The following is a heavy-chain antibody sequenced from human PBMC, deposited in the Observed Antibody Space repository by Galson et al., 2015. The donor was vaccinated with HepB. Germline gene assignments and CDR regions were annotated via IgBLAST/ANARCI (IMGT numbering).Heavy chain of an antibody. CDR1: GFTFSNYN. V-gene: IGHV3-21*01. J-gene: IGHJ4*02. Sequence: SLRLSCAASGFTFSNYNMNWVRQAPGKGLEWVSSISPSGNYIYYADSVKGRFTISRDNAKNSLYLQMNSLRAEDTAVYYCAKGFRYTAMVNYFDYWGQGTLVTVSS. D-gene: IGHD5-18*01. CDR2: ISPSGNYI. CDR3: AKGFRYTAMVNYFDY.